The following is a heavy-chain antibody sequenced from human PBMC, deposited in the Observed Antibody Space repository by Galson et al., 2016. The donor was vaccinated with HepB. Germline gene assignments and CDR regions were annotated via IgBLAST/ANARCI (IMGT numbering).Heavy chain of an antibody. J-gene: IGHJ4*02. Sequence: SLRLSCAASGFTFSNAWMNWVRQAPGKGLGWVGRIKSKTDGGTTDYAAPVKGRFTISRDDSKNTLYLQMDSLKTEDTAVYYCTRSRRGATDYWGQGTLVTVSS. CDR2: IKSKTDGGTT. CDR3: TRSRRGATDY. CDR1: GFTFSNAW. V-gene: IGHV3-15*07. D-gene: IGHD4-17*01.